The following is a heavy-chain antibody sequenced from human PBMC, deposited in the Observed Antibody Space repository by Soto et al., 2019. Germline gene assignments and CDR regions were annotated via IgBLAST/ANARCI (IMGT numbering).Heavy chain of an antibody. CDR1: GFTFSSYA. D-gene: IGHD1-26*01. J-gene: IGHJ4*02. Sequence: GGSLRLSCAASGFTFSSYAMHWVRQAPGKGLEWVAVISYDGSNKYYADSVKGRFTISRDNSKNTLYLQMNSLRAEDTAVYYCAKDTSSGSYFDYWGQGTLVTVSS. V-gene: IGHV3-30*04. CDR2: ISYDGSNK. CDR3: AKDTSSGSYFDY.